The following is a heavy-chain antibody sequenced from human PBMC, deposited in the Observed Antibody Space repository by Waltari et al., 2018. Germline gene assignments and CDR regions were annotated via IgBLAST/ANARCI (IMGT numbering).Heavy chain of an antibody. D-gene: IGHD1-26*01. J-gene: IGHJ4*02. CDR1: GYSLPDYH. CDR2: INPKNGDT. CDR3: ARDPGPIVGAPDY. V-gene: IGHV1-2*02. Sequence: QVQLVQSGTEVKKPGASVKVSCQASGYSLPDYHLHWVRQTPGQGLEWLGWINPKNGDTSYAQNFLGRVTMTRDTSINTVYMDLSGLRSDDTAVFYCARDPGPIVGAPDYWGQGTLVTVSS.